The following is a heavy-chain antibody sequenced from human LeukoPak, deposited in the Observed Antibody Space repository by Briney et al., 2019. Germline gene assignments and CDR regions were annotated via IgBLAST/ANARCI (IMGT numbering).Heavy chain of an antibody. CDR1: EFTFSSYA. Sequence: PGGSLRLSCAASEFTFSSYAMNWVRQAPGKGLEWVGRIKAKAHGGTIEYAAPVKGRFTISRDDSKNTLYLQMNSLKTEDTAVYYCTTDGVGVEGATYDNWGQGTLVSVSS. J-gene: IGHJ4*02. CDR2: IKAKAHGGTI. D-gene: IGHD1-26*01. V-gene: IGHV3-15*01. CDR3: TTDGVGVEGATYDN.